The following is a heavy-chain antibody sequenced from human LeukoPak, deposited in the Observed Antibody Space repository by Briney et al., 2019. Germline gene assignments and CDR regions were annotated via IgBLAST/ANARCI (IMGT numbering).Heavy chain of an antibody. D-gene: IGHD6-19*01. CDR3: AKAVEQWLVGAWFDP. J-gene: IGHJ5*02. CDR2: ISGSGGST. CDR1: GFTFSSYA. V-gene: IGHV3-23*01. Sequence: GGSLRLSCAASGFTFSSYAMRWVRQAPGKGLEWVSAISGSGGSTYYADSVKGRFTISRDNSKNTLYLQMNSLRAEDTAVYYCAKAVEQWLVGAWFDPWGQGTLVTVSS.